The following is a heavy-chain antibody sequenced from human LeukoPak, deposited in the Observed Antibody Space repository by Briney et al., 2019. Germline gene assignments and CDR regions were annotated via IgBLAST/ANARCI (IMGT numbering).Heavy chain of an antibody. V-gene: IGHV4-59*01. CDR3: AREGGRQWLVSGALDS. D-gene: IGHD6-19*01. Sequence: SETLSLTCSVSGGSIYSYYWSWIRQPPGKGLEWIGYLYYSGGPTYNPSLKSRVTISADTSKNQLSLNLRFVTAADTAVYFCAREGGRQWLVSGALDSWGQGTLVTVSS. J-gene: IGHJ5*01. CDR2: LYYSGGP. CDR1: GGSIYSYY.